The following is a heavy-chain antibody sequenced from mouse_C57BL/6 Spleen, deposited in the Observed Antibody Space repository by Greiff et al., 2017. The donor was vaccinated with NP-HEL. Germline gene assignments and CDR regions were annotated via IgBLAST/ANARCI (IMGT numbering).Heavy chain of an antibody. J-gene: IGHJ3*01. D-gene: IGHD1-1*01. CDR3: ASGDYYERWFAY. CDR1: GYTFTDYY. CDR2: INPYNGGT. Sequence: EVQLQQSGPVLVKPGASVKMSCKASGYTFTDYYMNWVKQSHGKSLEWIGVINPYNGGTSYNQKFKGKATLTVDKSSSTAYMELNSLTSEDSAVYYCASGDYYERWFAYWGQGTLVTVSA. V-gene: IGHV1-19*01.